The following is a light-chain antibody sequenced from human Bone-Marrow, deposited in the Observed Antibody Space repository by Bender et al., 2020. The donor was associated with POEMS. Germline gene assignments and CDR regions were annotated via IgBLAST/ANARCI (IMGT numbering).Light chain of an antibody. J-gene: IGLJ2*01. Sequence: QSALTQPASVSGSPGQSITISCTGTSSDVGSYNLVSWYQQHPGKAPKLIIHEDNKRPSGVSNRFSGSKSGNTASLTVSRLQAEDEADYHCTSYAGGHNLIFGGGTKLTVL. CDR2: EDN. V-gene: IGLV2-14*02. CDR1: SSDVGSYNL. CDR3: TSYAGGHNLI.